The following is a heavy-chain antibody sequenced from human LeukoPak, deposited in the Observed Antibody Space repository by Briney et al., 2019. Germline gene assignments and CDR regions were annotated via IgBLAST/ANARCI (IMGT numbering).Heavy chain of an antibody. CDR2: IYYSGST. J-gene: IGHJ4*02. Sequence: SETLSLTCTVSGGSISSYYWSWLRQPPGKGLEWIGYIYYSGSTNYNPSLKSRVTISVDTSKNQFSLKLSSVTAADTAVYYCARTIAVAAEFDYWGQGTLVTVSS. D-gene: IGHD6-19*01. V-gene: IGHV4-59*01. CDR1: GGSISSYY. CDR3: ARTIAVAAEFDY.